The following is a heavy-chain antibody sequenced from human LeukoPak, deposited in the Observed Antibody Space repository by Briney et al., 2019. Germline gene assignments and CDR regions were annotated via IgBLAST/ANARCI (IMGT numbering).Heavy chain of an antibody. Sequence: GASVKVSCKASGGTFSSYAISWVRQAPGQGLEWMGGIIPIFGTANYAQKFQGRVTITADESTSTAYMELSSLRSEDTAVYYCARGAEGGTDMRNRYYYYYMDVWGKGITVTVSS. V-gene: IGHV1-69*13. CDR3: ARGAEGGTDMRNRYYYYYMDV. D-gene: IGHD1-1*01. J-gene: IGHJ6*03. CDR2: IIPIFGTA. CDR1: GGTFSSYA.